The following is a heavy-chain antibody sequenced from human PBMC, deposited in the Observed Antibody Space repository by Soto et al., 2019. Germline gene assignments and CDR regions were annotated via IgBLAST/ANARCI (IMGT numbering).Heavy chain of an antibody. Sequence: QVQLVQSGAEVKKPGASVKVSCKASGYTFTGYYMHWVRQAPGQGLEWMGWINPNSGGTNYAQKFRGWVTGTRAKSISPADMERSRLRSDDTAGYYCAREDCTNGVCQNWFDPWGQGTLVTVSS. V-gene: IGHV1-2*04. CDR1: GYTFTGYY. J-gene: IGHJ5*02. CDR2: INPNSGGT. CDR3: AREDCTNGVCQNWFDP. D-gene: IGHD2-8*01.